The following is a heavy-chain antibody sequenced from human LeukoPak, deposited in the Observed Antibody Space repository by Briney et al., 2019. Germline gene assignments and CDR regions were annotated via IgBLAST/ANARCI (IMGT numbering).Heavy chain of an antibody. CDR1: GFTVSTNY. J-gene: IGHJ4*02. Sequence: GGSLRLSCAASGFTVSTNYMSWVRQAPGKGLEWVSIIYSGGSTSYADSVKGRFTISRDNAKNSLHLQMNSLRAEDTAVYYCASGGQQLVYWGQGTLVTVSS. D-gene: IGHD6-13*01. V-gene: IGHV3-53*01. CDR2: IYSGGST. CDR3: ASGGQQLVY.